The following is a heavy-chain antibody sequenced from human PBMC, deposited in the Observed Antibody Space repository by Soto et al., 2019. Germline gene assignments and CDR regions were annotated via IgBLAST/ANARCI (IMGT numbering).Heavy chain of an antibody. CDR3: AREGGGYRFDY. CDR1: GDFSSAHY. CDR2: IFFTGNT. Sequence: HVQLQESGPGLVKPSETLSLTCTVSGDFSSAHYWSWIRQPPGKGLEWLGYIFFTGNTKYNPSLKSLLSLSLSAAKTQVSLTFTPVTPADTAVYYCAREGGGYRFDYWGQGTLVTVSS. D-gene: IGHD3-16*02. V-gene: IGHV4-59*11. J-gene: IGHJ4*02.